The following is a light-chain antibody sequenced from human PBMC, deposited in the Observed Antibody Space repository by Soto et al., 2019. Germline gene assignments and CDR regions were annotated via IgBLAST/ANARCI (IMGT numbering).Light chain of an antibody. Sequence: DLQMTQTPSSLSASVGDRVTITCQASQDISNYLNWYQQKPGKAPKLLIYDASSLETGVPSRFSGSGSGTDFILTISSLQPEDNATYFCQQYDDLPPFGQGTRLEIK. CDR2: DAS. J-gene: IGKJ5*01. CDR3: QQYDDLPP. V-gene: IGKV1-33*01. CDR1: QDISNY.